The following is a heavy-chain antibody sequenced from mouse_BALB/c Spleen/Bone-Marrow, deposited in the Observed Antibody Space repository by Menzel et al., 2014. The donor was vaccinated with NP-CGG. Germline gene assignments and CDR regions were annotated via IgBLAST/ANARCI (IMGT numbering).Heavy chain of an antibody. D-gene: IGHD1-2*01. CDR3: ARSAAFDY. CDR2: INPYNGGT. V-gene: IGHV1-37*01. J-gene: IGHJ4*01. Sequence: VQLQQSGPELVKPGASMKISCKASGYSVTGYTMNWVKQSHGQNLEWIGLINPYNGGTSYNLKFKGKATLTVDKSSRAVCMVLLSLSAEDSAANYSARSAAFDYWGQGTSLTVSS. CDR1: GYSVTGYT.